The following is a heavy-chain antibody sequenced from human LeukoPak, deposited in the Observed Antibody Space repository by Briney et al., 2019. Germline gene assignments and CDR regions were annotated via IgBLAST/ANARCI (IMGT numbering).Heavy chain of an antibody. CDR2: IYYSGST. CDR1: GYSISSGYY. Sequence: SETLSLTCSVSGYSISSGYYWGWIRQPPGKGLEWIGYIYYSGSTKYNPSLKSRVTISVDTSKNQFSLKLSSVTAADTAVYYCARDRWNVPDIWGQGTMVTVSS. D-gene: IGHD1-1*01. V-gene: IGHV4-61*01. J-gene: IGHJ3*02. CDR3: ARDRWNVPDI.